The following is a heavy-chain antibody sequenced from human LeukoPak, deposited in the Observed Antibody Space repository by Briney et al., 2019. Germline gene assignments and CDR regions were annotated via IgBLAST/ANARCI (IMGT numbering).Heavy chain of an antibody. V-gene: IGHV3-23*01. J-gene: IGHJ4*02. CDR2: ITSSGGST. Sequence: PGGSLRLSCAASGFTFSSYAMSWVRQAPGNGLQWVSSITSSGGSTYYADSVKGRFTISRDNSKNTLYLQMNSLRAEDTAVFYCAKDLRGAYWGQGTLVTVSS. CDR3: AKDLRGAY. D-gene: IGHD1-26*01. CDR1: GFTFSSYA.